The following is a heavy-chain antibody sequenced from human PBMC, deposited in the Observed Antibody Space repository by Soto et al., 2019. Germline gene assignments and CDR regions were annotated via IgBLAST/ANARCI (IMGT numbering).Heavy chain of an antibody. CDR3: ASPRLAAGTAEYFQH. V-gene: IGHV4-39*01. D-gene: IGHD6-13*01. CDR1: GGSISSSSYY. Sequence: QLQLQESGPGLVKPSETLSLTCTVSGGSISSSSYYWGWIRQPPGKGLEWIGSIYYSGSTYYNPSLKSRVTISVDTSKNQFSLKLSSVTAADTAVYYCASPRLAAGTAEYFQHWGQGTLVTVSS. CDR2: IYYSGST. J-gene: IGHJ1*01.